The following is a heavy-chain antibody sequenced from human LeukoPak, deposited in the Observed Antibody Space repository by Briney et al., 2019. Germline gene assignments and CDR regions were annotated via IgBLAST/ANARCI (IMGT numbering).Heavy chain of an antibody. J-gene: IGHJ4*02. CDR2: IGSTGTDR. CDR1: GFSFSSSG. V-gene: IGHV3-21*01. CDR3: ATETIGRHYDY. D-gene: IGHD1-14*01. Sequence: EGSLRLXCAASGFSFSSSGINWVRQAPGKGLEWVSSIGSTGTDRYYADSVKGRFTISRDNAKNSLYLQTNSLRAEDTAVYYCATETIGRHYDYWGQGTLLTVSS.